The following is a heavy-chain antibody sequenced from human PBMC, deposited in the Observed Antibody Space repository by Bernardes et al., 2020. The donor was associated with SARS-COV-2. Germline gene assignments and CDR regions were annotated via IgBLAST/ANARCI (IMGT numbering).Heavy chain of an antibody. CDR2: NNPTSGGT. Sequence: KNNPTSGGTTYAQKFQGRVTLTRDTSTSTVYMELSSLISEDTAVYYCAKRSYYAGRGFVYTWFDPWGQGTRVTVYS. CDR3: AKRSYYAGRGFVYTWFDP. V-gene: IGHV1-46*03. D-gene: IGHD3-22*01. J-gene: IGHJ5*02.